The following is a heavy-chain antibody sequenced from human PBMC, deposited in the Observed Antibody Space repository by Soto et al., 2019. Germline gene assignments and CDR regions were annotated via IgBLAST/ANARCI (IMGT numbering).Heavy chain of an antibody. Sequence: QVQLVQSGAEVKKPGSSVKVSCKASGGTFSSYAISWVRQAPGQGLEWMGGIIPIFGTANYAQKFQGRVTIXXDXSXXTAYMELSSLRSEDTAVYYCARDDRDTAMVNYFDYWGQGTLVTVSS. D-gene: IGHD5-18*01. CDR1: GGTFSSYA. J-gene: IGHJ4*02. V-gene: IGHV1-69*12. CDR2: IIPIFGTA. CDR3: ARDDRDTAMVNYFDY.